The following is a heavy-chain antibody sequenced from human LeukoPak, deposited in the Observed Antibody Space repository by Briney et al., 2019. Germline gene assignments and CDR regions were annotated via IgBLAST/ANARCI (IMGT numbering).Heavy chain of an antibody. CDR2: INHRGIT. Sequence: PSETLSLTCAVCGGSFSGYYWSWIRQPPGKGLEWIGEINHRGITNYNPSLTSRVTISVDTSKNQFSLNLTSLTAADTAVYYCARRSTSCLDYWGQGTLVTVSS. J-gene: IGHJ4*02. CDR1: GGSFSGYY. D-gene: IGHD2-2*01. CDR3: ARRSTSCLDY. V-gene: IGHV4-34*01.